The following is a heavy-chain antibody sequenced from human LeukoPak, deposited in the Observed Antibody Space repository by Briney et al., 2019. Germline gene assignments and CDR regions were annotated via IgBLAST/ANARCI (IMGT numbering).Heavy chain of an antibody. CDR2: INHSGST. J-gene: IGHJ5*02. V-gene: IGHV4-34*01. CDR3: ARGRRIAAAGRNWFDP. CDR1: GGSFSGYY. Sequence: SETLSLTCAVYGGSFSGYYWSWIRQPPGKGLEWIGEINHSGSTNYNPSLKSRVTISVDTAKNQFSLKLSSVTAADTAVYYCARGRRIAAAGRNWFDPWGQGTLVTVSS. D-gene: IGHD6-13*01.